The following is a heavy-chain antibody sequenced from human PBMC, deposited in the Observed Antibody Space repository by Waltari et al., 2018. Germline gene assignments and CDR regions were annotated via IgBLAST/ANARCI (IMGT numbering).Heavy chain of an antibody. D-gene: IGHD6-13*01. CDR1: GYTFTSYA. CDR3: ARASTAGTVWDWFDP. Sequence: QVQLVQSGAEVKKPGASVKVSCKASGYTFTSYAIHWVRQAPGQRLEWMGWINAGNGNTKYSQEFQGRVTITRDTSASTAYMELSSLRSEDMAVYYCARASTAGTVWDWFDPWGQGTLVTVSS. V-gene: IGHV1-3*03. J-gene: IGHJ5*02. CDR2: INAGNGNT.